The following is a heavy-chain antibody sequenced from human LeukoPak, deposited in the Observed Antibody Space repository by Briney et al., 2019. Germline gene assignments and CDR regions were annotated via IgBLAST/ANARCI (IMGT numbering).Heavy chain of an antibody. CDR2: FHYSGTT. CDR1: GGSISRYSYY. J-gene: IGHJ4*02. CDR3: ARDKDYGDPSGFDY. Sequence: PSESLSLTCTVSGGSISRYSYYWGWLRQPPGKGLEWIGSFHYSGTTYYNPSLKSRFTISVDTSNNHFSLKLSSVTAADTAVYYCARDKDYGDPSGFDYWGQGALVTVSS. D-gene: IGHD4-17*01. V-gene: IGHV4-39*02.